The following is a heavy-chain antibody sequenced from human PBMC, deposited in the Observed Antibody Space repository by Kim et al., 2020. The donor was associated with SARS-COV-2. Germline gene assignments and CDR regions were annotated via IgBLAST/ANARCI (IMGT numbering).Heavy chain of an antibody. CDR2: IKLDGNQK. D-gene: IGHD6-19*01. CDR3: ARDGDLYSSGKDAFDI. CDR1: GFTFSSYW. Sequence: GGSLRLSCAASGFTFSSYWITWVRHAPGKWLECVAYIKLDGNQKYYVDSVKGRFTISRDNSKNSLYLQMNSLRAEDTAVYYCARDGDLYSSGKDAFDIWGQGTMVTVSS. V-gene: IGHV3-7*01. J-gene: IGHJ3*02.